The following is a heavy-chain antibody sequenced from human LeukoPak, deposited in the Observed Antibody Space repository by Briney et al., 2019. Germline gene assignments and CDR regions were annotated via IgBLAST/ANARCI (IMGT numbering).Heavy chain of an antibody. Sequence: TSETLSLTCAVSGYSISSSYYWSWIRQPPGKGLEWIGYIYYSGSTNYNPSLKSRVTISVDTSKNQFSLKLSSVTAADTAVYYCARVGGYNKRMGLYYYYMGVWGKGTTVTVSS. V-gene: IGHV4-61*01. CDR2: IYYSGST. D-gene: IGHD5-24*01. CDR1: GYSISSSYY. J-gene: IGHJ6*03. CDR3: ARVGGYNKRMGLYYYYMGV.